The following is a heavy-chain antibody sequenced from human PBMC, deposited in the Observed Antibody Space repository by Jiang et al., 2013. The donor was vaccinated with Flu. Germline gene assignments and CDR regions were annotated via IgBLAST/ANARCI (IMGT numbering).Heavy chain of an antibody. Sequence: GAEVKKPGASVKVSCKASGYTFTGYYIHWVRQAPGQGLEWMGWINPHTGDTNYAKIFQGRVTITRDTSISTAYLELSRLISDDTAVYYCARDDDYYFDSWGQGALVTVSS. J-gene: IGHJ4*02. CDR3: ARDDDYYFDS. CDR2: INPHTGDT. CDR1: GYTFTGYY. D-gene: IGHD1-1*01. V-gene: IGHV1-2*02.